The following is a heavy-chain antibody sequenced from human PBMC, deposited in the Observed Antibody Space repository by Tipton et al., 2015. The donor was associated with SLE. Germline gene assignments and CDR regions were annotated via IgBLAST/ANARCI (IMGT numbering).Heavy chain of an antibody. CDR2: IYYSGST. D-gene: IGHD2-8*02. Sequence: TLSLTCTVSGGSISSSSYYWGWIRQPPGKGLEWIGSIYYSGSTYYNPSLKSRVTISVDTSKNQFSLKLSSVTAADTAVYYCARDRSWSMRTAFDYWGQGTLVTVSS. CDR1: GGSISSSSYY. CDR3: ARDRSWSMRTAFDY. V-gene: IGHV4-39*07. J-gene: IGHJ4*02.